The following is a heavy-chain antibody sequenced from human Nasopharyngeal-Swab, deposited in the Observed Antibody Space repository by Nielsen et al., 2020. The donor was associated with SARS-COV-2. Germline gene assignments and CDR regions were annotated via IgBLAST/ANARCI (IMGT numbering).Heavy chain of an antibody. V-gene: IGHV5-10-1*01. CDR1: GYRFTSYW. J-gene: IGHJ5*02. Sequence: GASLQICWEGSGYRFTSYWISWVRQMPGKGLEWMGRIDPSDSYTNYSPSFQGHVTISADKSISTAYLQWSSLKASDTAMYYCARHWSDPGNWFDPWGQGTLVTVSS. CDR3: ARHWSDPGNWFDP. CDR2: IDPSDSYT.